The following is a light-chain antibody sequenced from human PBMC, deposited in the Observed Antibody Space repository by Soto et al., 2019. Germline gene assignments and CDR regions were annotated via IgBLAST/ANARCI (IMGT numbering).Light chain of an antibody. CDR1: QSISSRH. Sequence: TVLTQAPGALSFFSGERATLSCRASQSISSRHLAWYQQKPGQAPRLLIYAASTRATDIPDKFSGSGSGADFTLSISRLEPEDFAVYYCQHYDTSLRTFGPGTKVDIK. CDR3: QHYDTSLRT. CDR2: AAS. J-gene: IGKJ1*01. V-gene: IGKV3-20*01.